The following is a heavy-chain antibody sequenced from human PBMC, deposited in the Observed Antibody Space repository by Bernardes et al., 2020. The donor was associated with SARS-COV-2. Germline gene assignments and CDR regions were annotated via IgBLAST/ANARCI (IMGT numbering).Heavy chain of an antibody. CDR3: AREDAYSSPTDYFYYGMDV. CDR2: VIPILRMT. CDR1: GGTFSSYA. Sequence: SVKVSCKASGGTFSSYAITWVRQAPGQGLEWMGRVIPILRMTNYAQKFQGRVTITADKSTSTAYMELSSLRSEDTAMYYCAREDAYSSPTDYFYYGMDVWGQGTTVTVSS. D-gene: IGHD6-19*01. V-gene: IGHV1-69*04. J-gene: IGHJ6*02.